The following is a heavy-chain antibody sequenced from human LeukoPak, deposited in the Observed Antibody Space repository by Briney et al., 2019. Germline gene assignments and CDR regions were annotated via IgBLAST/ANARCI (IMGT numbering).Heavy chain of an antibody. J-gene: IGHJ3*02. D-gene: IGHD4-17*01. Sequence: TGGSLRLSCAASGFTFDDYGMSWVRQAPGKGLEWVSGINWNAGSTGYADSVKGRFTISRGNAKNSLYLQMNSLRVEDTALYHCARGNYGDSDPRAFDIWGQGTMVTVSS. CDR1: GFTFDDYG. CDR2: INWNAGST. V-gene: IGHV3-20*01. CDR3: ARGNYGDSDPRAFDI.